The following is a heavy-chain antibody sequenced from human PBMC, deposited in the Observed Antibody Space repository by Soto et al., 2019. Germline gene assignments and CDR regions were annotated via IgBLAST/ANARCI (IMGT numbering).Heavy chain of an antibody. CDR2: INSGGST. J-gene: IGHJ6*02. V-gene: IGHV3-53*01. Sequence: GGSLRLSCAPSGFTVSSHYMSWVRQAPGKGLEWVSVINSGGSTYYADSVKGRFTISRDHSRNTLYLQMNSLRVEDTAVYFCARDCSGGSCYPGMDVWGQGTTVTVSS. CDR1: GFTVSSHY. CDR3: ARDCSGGSCYPGMDV. D-gene: IGHD2-15*01.